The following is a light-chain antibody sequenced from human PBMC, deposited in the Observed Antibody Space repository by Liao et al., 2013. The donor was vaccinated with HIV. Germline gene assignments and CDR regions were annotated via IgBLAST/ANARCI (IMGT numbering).Light chain of an antibody. CDR2: KDS. J-gene: IGLJ1*01. Sequence: SYELTQPPSVSVSPGQTARITCSGDALPKQYAYWYQQKPGQAPVLVIYKDSERPSGIPERFSGSSSGTTVTLTISGVQAEDEADYYCQSADSSGTSYVFGTGTQGHRP. V-gene: IGLV3-25*03. CDR1: ALPKQY. CDR3: QSADSSGTSYV.